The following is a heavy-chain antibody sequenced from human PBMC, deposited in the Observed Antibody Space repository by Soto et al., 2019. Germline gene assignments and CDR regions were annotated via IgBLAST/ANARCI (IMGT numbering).Heavy chain of an antibody. CDR2: IRSKAYGGTT. D-gene: IGHD1-26*01. J-gene: IGHJ5*02. Sequence: PGGSLRLSCTASGVTFGDYAMSWVRQAPGKGLEWVGFIRSKAYGGTTEYAASVKGRFTISRDDSKSIAYLQMNSLKTEDTAVYYCTRDQVGVTADWFDPWGQGTLVTVSS. CDR3: TRDQVGVTADWFDP. CDR1: GVTFGDYA. V-gene: IGHV3-49*04.